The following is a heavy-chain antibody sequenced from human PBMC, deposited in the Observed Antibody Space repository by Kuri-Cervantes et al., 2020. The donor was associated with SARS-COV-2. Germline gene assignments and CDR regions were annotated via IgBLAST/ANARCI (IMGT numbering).Heavy chain of an antibody. Sequence: SETLSLTCTVSGGSISSSSYYWGWIRQPAGKGLEWIGRIYTSGSTNYNPSLKSRVTISVDTSKNQFSLKLSSVTAADTAVYYCARVRRWLQSNDAFDIWGQGTMVTVSS. CDR1: GGSISSSSYY. D-gene: IGHD5-24*01. V-gene: IGHV4-61*02. J-gene: IGHJ3*02. CDR3: ARVRRWLQSNDAFDI. CDR2: IYTSGST.